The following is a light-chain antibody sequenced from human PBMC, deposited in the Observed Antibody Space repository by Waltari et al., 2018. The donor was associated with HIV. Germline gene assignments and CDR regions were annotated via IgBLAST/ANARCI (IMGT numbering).Light chain of an antibody. CDR3: QQYKQWPPLT. V-gene: IGKV3D-15*01. CDR1: QTVDNN. J-gene: IGKJ5*01. CDR2: GAS. Sequence: EIVMRQYPATLSVSPGERATLSCRASQTVDNNVAWYQYKPGQAPRLLIHGASTRATGVPARVSGRGSGTEFTLTISSLQSADFGIYYCQQYKQWPPLTFGQGTRLDMK.